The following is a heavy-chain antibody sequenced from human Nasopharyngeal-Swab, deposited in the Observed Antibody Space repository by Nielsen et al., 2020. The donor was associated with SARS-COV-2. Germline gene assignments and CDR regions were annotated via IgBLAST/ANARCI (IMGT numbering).Heavy chain of an antibody. CDR2: ISFDGNTK. D-gene: IGHD6-13*01. Sequence: VRQAPGKGLEWVAVISFDGNTKHYADSVEGRFTISRDNSKNTLYLQMNSLRAEDTALYHCARDAEQPGDYYYGMDVWGQGTTVTVSS. CDR3: ARDAEQPGDYYYGMDV. J-gene: IGHJ6*02. V-gene: IGHV3-33*05.